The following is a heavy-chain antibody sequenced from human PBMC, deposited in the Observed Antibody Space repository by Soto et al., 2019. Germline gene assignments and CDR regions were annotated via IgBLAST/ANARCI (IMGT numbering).Heavy chain of an antibody. CDR1: GDSVSSNSAA. CDR3: ARAGSSGWYGGYYYYGMDV. J-gene: IGHJ6*02. D-gene: IGHD6-19*01. V-gene: IGHV6-1*01. Sequence: PSQTLSLTCAISGDSVSSNSAAWNWIRQSPSRGLEWLGRTYYRSKWYNDYAVSVKSRITINPDTSKNQFSLQLNSVTPGDTAVDYCARAGSSGWYGGYYYYGMDVWGQGTTVTVSS. CDR2: TYYRSKWYN.